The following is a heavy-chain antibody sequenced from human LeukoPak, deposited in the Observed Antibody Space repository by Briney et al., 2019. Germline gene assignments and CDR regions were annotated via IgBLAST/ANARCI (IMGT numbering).Heavy chain of an antibody. J-gene: IGHJ4*02. CDR2: ISAYNGNT. Sequence: ASVKVSCKASGYTFTSYDINWVRQATGQGLEWMGWISAYNGNTNYAQKLQGRVTVTTDTSTSTAYMGLRSLTSDDTAVYYCARDPGRDGYNQDYWGQGTLVTVSS. V-gene: IGHV1-18*01. CDR1: GYTFTSYD. CDR3: ARDPGRDGYNQDY. D-gene: IGHD5-24*01.